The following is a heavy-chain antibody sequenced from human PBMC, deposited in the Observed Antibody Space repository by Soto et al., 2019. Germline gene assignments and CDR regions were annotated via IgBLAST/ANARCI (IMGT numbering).Heavy chain of an antibody. V-gene: IGHV3-30*18. D-gene: IGHD3-10*01. CDR2: ISYDGSNK. CDR1: GFTFSSYG. J-gene: IGHJ5*02. Sequence: QVQLVESGGGVVQPGRSLRLSCAASGFTFSSYGMHWVRQAPGKGLEWVAVISYDGSNKYYADSVKGRFTISRDNSKNTLYLQMNSLRAEDTAVYYCAKFHPRGAFDPWGQGTLVTVSS. CDR3: AKFHPRGAFDP.